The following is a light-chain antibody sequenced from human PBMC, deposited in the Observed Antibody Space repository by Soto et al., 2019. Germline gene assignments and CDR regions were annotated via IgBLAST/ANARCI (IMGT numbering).Light chain of an antibody. CDR2: GLS. J-gene: IGKJ1*01. CDR3: QQYNNWPRT. V-gene: IGKV3-15*01. CDR1: QRITT. Sequence: EIVMTQSPATLSLSPGERATLSCRASQRITTVAWYQQKPGQAPRLLIYGLSIRAPGVPARFSVSGSGTEFTLTISSLQSEDFAVYYCQQYNNWPRTFGQGTKVDIK.